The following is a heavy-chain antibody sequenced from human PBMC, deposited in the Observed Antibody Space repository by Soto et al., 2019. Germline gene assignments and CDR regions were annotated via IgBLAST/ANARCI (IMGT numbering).Heavy chain of an antibody. CDR3: AKSPRDYDFWSGYTDY. V-gene: IGHV3-30*18. J-gene: IGHJ4*02. D-gene: IGHD3-3*01. Sequence: PGGSLRLSCAASGFTFSSYGMHWVRQAPGKGLERVAVISYDGSNKYYADSVKGRFTISRDNSKNTLYLQMNSLRAEDTAVYYCAKSPRDYDFWSGYTDYWGQGTLVTVSS. CDR2: ISYDGSNK. CDR1: GFTFSSYG.